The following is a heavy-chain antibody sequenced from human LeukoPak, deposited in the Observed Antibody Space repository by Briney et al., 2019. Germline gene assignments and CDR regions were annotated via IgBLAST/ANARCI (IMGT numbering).Heavy chain of an antibody. Sequence: SETLSLTCTVSGGSISSYYWGWIRQPPGKGLEWIGSIYYSGSTYYNPSLKSRVTISVDTSKNQFSLKLSSVTAADTAVYYCASTLVAGYYDSSGYYFDYWGQGTLVTVSS. D-gene: IGHD3-22*01. CDR2: IYYSGST. J-gene: IGHJ4*02. CDR1: GGSISSYY. V-gene: IGHV4-39*07. CDR3: ASTLVAGYYDSSGYYFDY.